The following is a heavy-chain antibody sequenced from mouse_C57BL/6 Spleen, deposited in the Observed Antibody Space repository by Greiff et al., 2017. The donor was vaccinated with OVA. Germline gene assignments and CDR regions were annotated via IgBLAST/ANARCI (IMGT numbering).Heavy chain of an antibody. CDR3: GRENGYGGFAC. V-gene: IGHV1-61*01. CDR2: IYPSDSET. D-gene: IGHD2-2*01. CDR1: GYTFTSYW. Sequence: QVQLQQPGAELVRPGSSVKLSCKASGYTFTSYWMDWVKQRPGQGLEWIGNIYPSDSETHYNQKFKDKATLTVDKSSSTAYMQLSSLTSEDSAVYYCGRENGYGGFACWGQGTLVTVSA. J-gene: IGHJ3*01.